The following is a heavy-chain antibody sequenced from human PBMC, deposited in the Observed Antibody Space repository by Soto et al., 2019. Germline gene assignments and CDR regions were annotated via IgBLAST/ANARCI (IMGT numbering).Heavy chain of an antibody. V-gene: IGHV3-30*18. Sequence: PGGSLRLSCTGSGFTFGNYGIHGVRQAPGKGLEWVASTSYDGNNKYYADSLKGRFTISRDNSKKMVYLQMTSLGPEDTAVYYCAKGGGSARDFDYWGQGALVTVSS. CDR1: GFTFGNYG. J-gene: IGHJ4*02. CDR3: AKGGGSARDFDY. CDR2: TSYDGNNK. D-gene: IGHD1-26*01.